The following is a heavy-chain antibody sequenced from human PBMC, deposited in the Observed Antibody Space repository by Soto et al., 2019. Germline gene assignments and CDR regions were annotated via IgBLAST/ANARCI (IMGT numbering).Heavy chain of an antibody. V-gene: IGHV4-39*01. CDR1: GGSISSSSYY. CDR2: IYYSGST. J-gene: IGHJ5*02. CDR3: ARIGGLEWLLYNNWLDP. Sequence: SETLSLTCTVSGGSISSSSYYWGWIRQPPGKGLEWIGSIYYSGSTYYNPSLKSRVTISLDTSKNQISLNLSSVTAADRAVYYFARIGGLEWLLYNNWLDPWGKGTLVTVSS. D-gene: IGHD3-3*01.